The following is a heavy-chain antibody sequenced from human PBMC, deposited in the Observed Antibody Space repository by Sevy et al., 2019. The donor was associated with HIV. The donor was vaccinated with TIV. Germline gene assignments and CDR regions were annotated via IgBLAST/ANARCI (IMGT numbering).Heavy chain of an antibody. CDR3: ARDIWSHSRYPDYYYMDV. D-gene: IGHD3-3*01. V-gene: IGHV4-4*07. J-gene: IGHJ6*03. Sequence: SETLSLTCTVSGGSISSYYWSWIRQPAGKGLEWIGRIYTSGSTNYNPSLKSRVTMSVDTSKNQFSLKLSSVTAADTAVYYCARDIWSHSRYPDYYYMDVWGKGTTVTVSS. CDR2: IYTSGST. CDR1: GGSISSYY.